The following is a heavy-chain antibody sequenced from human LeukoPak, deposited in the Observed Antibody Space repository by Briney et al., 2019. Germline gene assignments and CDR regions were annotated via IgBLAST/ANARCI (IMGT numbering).Heavy chain of an antibody. CDR2: IYHSGST. V-gene: IGHV4-38-2*02. CDR1: GYSISSGYY. J-gene: IGHJ5*02. Sequence: SETLSLTCTVSGYSISSGYYWGWIRQPPGKWLEWIGSIYHSGSTYYNPSLKSRVTISVDTSKNQFSLKLSSVTAADTAVYYCARTPGGDWFDPWGQGTLVTVSS. D-gene: IGHD3-10*01. CDR3: ARTPGGDWFDP.